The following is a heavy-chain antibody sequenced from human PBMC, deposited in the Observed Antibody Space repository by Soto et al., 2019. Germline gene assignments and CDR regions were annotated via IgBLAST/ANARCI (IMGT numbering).Heavy chain of an antibody. D-gene: IGHD5-18*01. CDR1: AFTFSDYY. Sequence: PGRSLRLSCAPSAFTFSDYYMSWIRQAPGKGLEWVSYISNSGSTLYYADSVKVRFTISRDNAKNSLYLQMNSLRVEDTTVYYCARDQKGGGIQLWPRVFDYWGQGTLVTVSS. CDR2: ISNSGSTL. V-gene: IGHV3-11*01. CDR3: ARDQKGGGIQLWPRVFDY. J-gene: IGHJ4*02.